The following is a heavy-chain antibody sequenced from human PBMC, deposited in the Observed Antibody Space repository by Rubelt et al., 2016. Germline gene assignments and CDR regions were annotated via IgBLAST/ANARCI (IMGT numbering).Heavy chain of an antibody. CDR3: ARDSEYGERTGFDY. CDR2: IYYSGST. J-gene: IGHJ4*02. Sequence: QVQLQESGPGLVKPSETLSLTCTVSGGSISSYYWSWIRQPPGKGLEWIGYIYYSGSTYYNPSLKSRVTISVDTSKNQFSLKLSSVTAADTAVYYCARDSEYGERTGFDYWGQGTLVTVSS. D-gene: IGHD4/OR15-4a*01. CDR1: GGSISSYY. V-gene: IGHV4-59*12.